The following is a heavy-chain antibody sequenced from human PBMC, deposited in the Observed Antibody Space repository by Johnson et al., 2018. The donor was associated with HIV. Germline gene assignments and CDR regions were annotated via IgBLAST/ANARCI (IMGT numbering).Heavy chain of an antibody. D-gene: IGHD6-6*01. CDR3: ARVTGGYDSSSVGNAFDI. J-gene: IGHJ3*02. Sequence: VQLVESGGGVVRPGGSLRLSCAASGFTYDDYGMSWVRQAPGKGLEWVSGINWNGGSTGYADFVKGRFTISRDNAKNSLYLQMNSLRAEDTALYYCARVTGGYDSSSVGNAFDIWGQGTMVTVSS. CDR2: INWNGGST. V-gene: IGHV3-20*04. CDR1: GFTYDDYG.